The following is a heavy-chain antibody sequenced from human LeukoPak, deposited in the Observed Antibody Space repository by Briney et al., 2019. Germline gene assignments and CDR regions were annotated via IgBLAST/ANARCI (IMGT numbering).Heavy chain of an antibody. CDR1: GDFITGSTYY. CDR2: MYYSGST. J-gene: IGHJ4*02. D-gene: IGHD3-22*01. Sequence: TSETLSLTCTVSGDFITGSTYYWGWIRQPPGKGLEWIGSMYYSGSTYSNPSLRSRVTMSADTSKNQFSLNLKSVTAADTAVYYCARQYYESTGYYYFDYWGQGTLVTVSS. CDR3: ARQYYESTGYYYFDY. V-gene: IGHV4-39*01.